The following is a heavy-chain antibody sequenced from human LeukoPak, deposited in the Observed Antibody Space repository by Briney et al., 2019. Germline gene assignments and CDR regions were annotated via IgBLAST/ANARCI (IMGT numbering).Heavy chain of an antibody. CDR1: GFTFNRYG. D-gene: IGHD2-2*01. J-gene: IGHJ4*02. V-gene: IGHV3-23*01. CDR2: ISASGANR. Sequence: GGSLRLSCAASGFTFNRYGMSWVRQAPGKGLEWVSGISASGANRYYADSVKGRFTISRDNSRDTLSVQINSLRAEDTAVYYCAKLQSVVIPAAMLGFDYWGQGIQVTVSS. CDR3: AKLQSVVIPAAMLGFDY.